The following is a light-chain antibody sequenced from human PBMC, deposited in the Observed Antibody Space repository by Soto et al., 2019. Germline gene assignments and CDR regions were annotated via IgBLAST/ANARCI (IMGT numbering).Light chain of an antibody. CDR3: ASYTVSGTLI. V-gene: IGLV2-14*01. CDR2: EVT. CDR1: SNDVGGYDY. Sequence: QSVLTQPASVSGSPGLSITISCTRTSNDVGGYDYVSWYRQHPDRAPRLLIYEVTNRPSGISDRFSGSRSGNTASLTISGLQADDEADYYCASYTVSGTLIFGGGTKLTVL. J-gene: IGLJ2*01.